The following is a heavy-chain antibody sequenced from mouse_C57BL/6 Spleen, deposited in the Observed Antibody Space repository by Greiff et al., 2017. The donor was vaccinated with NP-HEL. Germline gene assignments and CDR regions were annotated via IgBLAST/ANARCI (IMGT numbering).Heavy chain of an antibody. J-gene: IGHJ4*01. Sequence: QVQLQQPGAELVKPGASVKLSCKASGYTFTSYWMHWVKQRPGQGLEWIGMIHPNSGSTNYNEKFKSKATLTVDKSSSTAYMQLSSLTSEDSAVYYCAREGTAQATYYYAMDYWGQGTSVTVSS. V-gene: IGHV1-64*01. CDR3: AREGTAQATYYYAMDY. CDR2: IHPNSGST. CDR1: GYTFTSYW. D-gene: IGHD3-2*02.